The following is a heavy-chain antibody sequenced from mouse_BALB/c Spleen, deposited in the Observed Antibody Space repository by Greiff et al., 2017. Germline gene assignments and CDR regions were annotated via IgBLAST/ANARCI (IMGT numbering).Heavy chain of an antibody. CDR1: GFTFSSYT. D-gene: IGHD2-4*01. CDR3: ARELSTRITTREDVWAY. V-gene: IGHV5-12-2*01. CDR2: ISNGGGST. J-gene: IGHJ3*01. Sequence: EVKLMESGGGLVQPGGSLKLSCAASGFTFSSYTMSWVRQTPEKRLEWVAYISNGGGSTYYPDTVKGRFTISRDNAKNTLYLQMSSLKSEDTAMYYCARELSTRITTREDVWAYWGQGTLVTVSA.